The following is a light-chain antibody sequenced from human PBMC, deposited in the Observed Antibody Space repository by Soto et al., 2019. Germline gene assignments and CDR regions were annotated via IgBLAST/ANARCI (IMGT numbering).Light chain of an antibody. Sequence: EIVLTQSPGTLSLSPGERATLSCGASRSIGSNYLAWYQQKPGQTPRLLIYGASSRATGIPERFSGSGSGTDFTLTISRLEPGDFAVYYCQQYGNSPPVTFGQGTLLEIK. CDR1: RSIGSNY. V-gene: IGKV3-20*01. CDR2: GAS. J-gene: IGKJ5*01. CDR3: QQYGNSPPVT.